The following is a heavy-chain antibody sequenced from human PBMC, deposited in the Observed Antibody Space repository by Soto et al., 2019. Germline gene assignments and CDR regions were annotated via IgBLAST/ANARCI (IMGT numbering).Heavy chain of an antibody. J-gene: IGHJ5*02. CDR2: ISAYNGDT. Sequence: ASVKVSCKASGYTFNSYGITWVRQAPGQGLEWMGWISAYNGDTNYAQNFRGRVTMTTDTSTSTAYMELRRLRSDDTAMYYFARDIVHTRDKNGFDPWGQGTQVTVSS. CDR1: GYTFNSYG. V-gene: IGHV1-18*01. CDR3: ARDIVHTRDKNGFDP. D-gene: IGHD5-12*01.